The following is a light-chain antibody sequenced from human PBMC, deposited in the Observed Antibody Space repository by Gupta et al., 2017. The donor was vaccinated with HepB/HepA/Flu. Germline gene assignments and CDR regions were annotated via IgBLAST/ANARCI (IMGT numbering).Light chain of an antibody. V-gene: IGLV3-19*01. CDR3: NCRDRGGNFVV. CDR1: SLRSYA. CDR2: GRN. J-gene: IGLJ2*01. Sequence: SSELTQDPAVSVALGQTVRITCQGDSLRSYAATWYQQKPGQAPVLVIYGRNNRPSGISDRFSGSYFGNTASLTIAGAQAEDEADYYCNCRDRGGNFVVFGGGTKLTVL.